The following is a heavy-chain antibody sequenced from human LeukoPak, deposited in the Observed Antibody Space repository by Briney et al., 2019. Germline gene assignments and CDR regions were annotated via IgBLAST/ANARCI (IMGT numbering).Heavy chain of an antibody. CDR2: INPNSGGT. V-gene: IGHV1-2*06. CDR1: GYTFTGYY. J-gene: IGHJ6*02. CDR3: ARAGIVGAPAWVDV. Sequence: ASVKVSCKASGYTFTGYYIHWVRQAPGQGLEWMGRINPNSGGTNYAQNLQGRVTMTTDTSTSTAYMELRSLRSDDTAVYYCARAGIVGAPAWVDVWGQGTTVTVS. D-gene: IGHD1-26*01.